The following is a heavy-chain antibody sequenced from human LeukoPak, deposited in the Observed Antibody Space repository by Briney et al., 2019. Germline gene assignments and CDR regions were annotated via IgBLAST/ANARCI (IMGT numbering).Heavy chain of an antibody. J-gene: IGHJ4*01. CDR1: GFTFSGSW. CDR3: AKLLRDDTIFDF. CDR2: INKDESAK. Sequence: GGSLRLSCAVSGFTFSGSWMSWVRQAPGKGREWGASINKDESAKFCVDSVRGRFTISRDNAKNSLFLQMNSLRAEDTAFYYCAKLLRDDTIFDFWGHGALVTVSS. V-gene: IGHV3-7*01. D-gene: IGHD5-24*01.